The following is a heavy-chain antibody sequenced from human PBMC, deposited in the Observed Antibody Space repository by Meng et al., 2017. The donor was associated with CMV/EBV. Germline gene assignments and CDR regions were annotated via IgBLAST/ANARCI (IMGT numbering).Heavy chain of an antibody. D-gene: IGHD7-27*01. J-gene: IGHJ4*02. CDR3: ARVESAQLGTPPYDY. V-gene: IGHV1-2*02. Sequence: ASVKVSCKASGYTFTGYYMHWVRQAPGQGLEWMGWINPNSGGTNYAQKFQGRVTMTRDTSISTAYMELSRLRSDDTAVYYCARVESAQLGTPPYDYWGQGMLVTVSS. CDR1: GYTFTGYY. CDR2: INPNSGGT.